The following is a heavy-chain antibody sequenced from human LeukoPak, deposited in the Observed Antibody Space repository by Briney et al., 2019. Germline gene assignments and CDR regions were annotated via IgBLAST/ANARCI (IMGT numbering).Heavy chain of an antibody. J-gene: IGHJ4*02. CDR1: DGSISSTSYY. V-gene: IGHV4-39*01. CDR3: ARGRYFDWLFPNRFFDY. Sequence: SETLSLTCSVSDGSISSTSYYWGWIRQPPGAGLEWIAAIYHSESPYYNPSLRSRVAISLDTSRNQFSLKVTSVTAADTAVYYCARGRYFDWLFPNRFFDYWGQGTLVTVSS. CDR2: IYHSESP. D-gene: IGHD3-9*01.